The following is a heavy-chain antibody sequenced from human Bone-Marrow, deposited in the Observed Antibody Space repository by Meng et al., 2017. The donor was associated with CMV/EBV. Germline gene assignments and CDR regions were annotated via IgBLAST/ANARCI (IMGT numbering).Heavy chain of an antibody. J-gene: IGHJ5*02. Sequence: GESLKISCATSGFTFSSYAMHWVRQAPGKGLKWVSGISGSGETTYYVDSVKGRFTISRVNSKNTLYLQMHSLRAEDTAVYYCALGGYYDFWSGQWGFDPWGQGTLVTVSS. V-gene: IGHV3-23*01. CDR3: ALGGYYDFWSGQWGFDP. CDR1: GFTFSSYA. CDR2: ISGSGETT. D-gene: IGHD3-3*01.